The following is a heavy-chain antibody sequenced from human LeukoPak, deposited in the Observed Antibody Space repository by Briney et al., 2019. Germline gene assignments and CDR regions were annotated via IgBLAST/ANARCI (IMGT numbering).Heavy chain of an antibody. J-gene: IGHJ4*02. CDR2: INYSGYT. D-gene: IGHD1-26*01. CDR3: ARVGSTPAKSDY. V-gene: IGHV4-34*01. CDR1: GASFGRYS. Sequence: SETLSLTWAVYGASFGRYSWSWIRQSPEKGPEWIGEINYSGYTKYNPSLKSRVTMSVDTSKNQFSLNLTAVTAADTAVYYCARVGSTPAKSDYWGQGTQVTVSS.